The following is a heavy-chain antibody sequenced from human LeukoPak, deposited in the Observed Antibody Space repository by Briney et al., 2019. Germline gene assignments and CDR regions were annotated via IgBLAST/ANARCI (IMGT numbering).Heavy chain of an antibody. CDR1: GFTFSSYW. J-gene: IGHJ4*02. D-gene: IGHD1-1*01. Sequence: GGSLRLSCAASGFTFSSYWMTWVRQAPEKGLEWVANIKQDGSETYYVDSVKGRFTISRDNANNTLYLQMNSLGADDTAVYYCAKGNWRYFDYWGQGTLVTVSS. CDR2: IKQDGSET. V-gene: IGHV3-7*05. CDR3: AKGNWRYFDY.